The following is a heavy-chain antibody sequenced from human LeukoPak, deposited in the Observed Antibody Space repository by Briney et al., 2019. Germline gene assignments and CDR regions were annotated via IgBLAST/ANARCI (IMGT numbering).Heavy chain of an antibody. D-gene: IGHD3-22*01. V-gene: IGHV4-59*01. CDR3: AGAAYYYDSRNYPYFDY. Sequence: SETLSLTCTVSGGSFSSYYWTWIRQPPGKGLEWIGYIDHSGSTNYNPSLKSRVSISSDTSKNQFSLELSSVTAADTAVYYCAGAAYYYDSRNYPYFDYWGQGILVTVSS. CDR2: IDHSGST. J-gene: IGHJ4*02. CDR1: GGSFSSYY.